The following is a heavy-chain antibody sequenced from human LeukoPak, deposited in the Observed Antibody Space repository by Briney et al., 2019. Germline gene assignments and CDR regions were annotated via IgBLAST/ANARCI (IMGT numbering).Heavy chain of an antibody. J-gene: IGHJ6*03. Sequence: PSETLSLTCTVSGGSISSYYWSWIRQPPGKGLEWIGYIYYSGSTKYNPSLKSRVTRSVDTAKNQFSLKLSSVTAADTAVYYCARDSIAARFLGYMDVWGKGTTVTVSS. V-gene: IGHV4-59*01. CDR3: ARDSIAARFLGYMDV. CDR1: GGSISSYY. CDR2: IYYSGST. D-gene: IGHD6-6*01.